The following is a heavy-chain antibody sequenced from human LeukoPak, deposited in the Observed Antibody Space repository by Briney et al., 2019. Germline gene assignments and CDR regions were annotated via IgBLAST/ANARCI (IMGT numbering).Heavy chain of an antibody. Sequence: PSETLSLTCTVSGDSISSSFYCWGWIRQPPGKGLEWIGSIYYGGGTHYNPSLKSRATIFLDTSMNQFSLRLTSVTAADTALYFCARESFEEPGTMDHWGQGTLVSVSS. CDR3: ARESFEEPGTMDH. D-gene: IGHD4/OR15-4a*01. J-gene: IGHJ4*02. V-gene: IGHV4-39*07. CDR1: GDSISSSFYC. CDR2: IYYGGGT.